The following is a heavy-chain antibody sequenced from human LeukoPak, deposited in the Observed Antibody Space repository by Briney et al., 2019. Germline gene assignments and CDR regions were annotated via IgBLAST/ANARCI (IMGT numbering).Heavy chain of an antibody. V-gene: IGHV4-34*01. CDR1: GGSFSGYY. J-gene: IGHJ4*02. CDR2: INHSGST. D-gene: IGHD3-10*01. Sequence: KTSETLSLTCAVYGGSFSGYYWSWIRQPPGKGLEWIGEINHSGSTNYNLSLKSRVTISVDTSKNQFSLKLSSVTAADTAVYYCAREAISGSYYNVYGYWGQGTLVTVSS. CDR3: AREAISGSYYNVYGY.